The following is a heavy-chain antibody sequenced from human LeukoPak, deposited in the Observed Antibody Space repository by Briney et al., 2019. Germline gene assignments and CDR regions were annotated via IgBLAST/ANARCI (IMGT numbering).Heavy chain of an antibody. V-gene: IGHV5-51*01. CDR2: IYPGDSDT. J-gene: IGHJ4*02. Sequence: GESLKISCKGSGYSFSNYWIGWVRQMPGKGLEWMGIIYPGDSDTRYSPSFQGQVTISADKSINTAYLQWSSLKASDTAMCYCARGDRAYSSSWYGQHYFDYWGQGTLVTVSS. CDR1: GYSFSNYW. D-gene: IGHD6-13*01. CDR3: ARGDRAYSSSWYGQHYFDY.